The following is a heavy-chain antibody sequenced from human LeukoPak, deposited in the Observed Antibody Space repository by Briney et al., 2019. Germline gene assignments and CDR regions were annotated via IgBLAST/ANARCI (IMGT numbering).Heavy chain of an antibody. CDR3: ARHDPIVGTPDAFDI. D-gene: IGHD1-26*01. J-gene: IGHJ3*02. CDR2: IYTSGST. CDR1: GGSISSGSYY. V-gene: IGHV4-61*02. Sequence: SQTLTLTCTVSGGSISSGSYYWSWIRQPAGKGLEWIGRIYTSGSTNYNPSLKSRVTISVDTSKNQFSLKLSSVTAADTAVYYCARHDPIVGTPDAFDIWGQGTMVTVSS.